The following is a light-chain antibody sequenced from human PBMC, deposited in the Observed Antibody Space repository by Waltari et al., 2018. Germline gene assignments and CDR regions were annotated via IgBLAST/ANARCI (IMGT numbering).Light chain of an antibody. CDR3: QQFDSLPFT. Sequence: DIKMTQSPSSLSASLGDRVTISCQASRDITDYLNWYHQKPGKAPSLLIYDTSNLESWVPSRFSGTGSGTHFTLTLSSLQPEDIGTYYCQQFDSLPFTFGPGTKVD. CDR1: RDITDY. J-gene: IGKJ3*01. CDR2: DTS. V-gene: IGKV1-33*01.